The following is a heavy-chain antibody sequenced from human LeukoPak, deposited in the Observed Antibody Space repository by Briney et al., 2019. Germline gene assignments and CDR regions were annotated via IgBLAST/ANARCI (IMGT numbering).Heavy chain of an antibody. J-gene: IGHJ5*02. CDR2: INPNSGGT. CDR1: GYTFTGYY. CDR3: ARTLFGFGVVWFDP. V-gene: IGHV1-2*04. D-gene: IGHD3-3*01. Sequence: ASVKVSCKASGYTFTGYYMHCVRQAPGQGLEWMGWINPNSGGTNYAQKFQGWVTMTRDTSISTAYMELSRLRSDDTAVYYCARTLFGFGVVWFDPWGQGILVTVSS.